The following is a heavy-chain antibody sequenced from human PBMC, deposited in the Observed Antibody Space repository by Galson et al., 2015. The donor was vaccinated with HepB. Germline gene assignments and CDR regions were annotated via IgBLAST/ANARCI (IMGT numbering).Heavy chain of an antibody. Sequence: SLRLSCAASGFTFSSYGMHWVRQAPGKGLEWVAVIWYDGRIKYYADSVKGRFTISRDNSKNTLYLQMNSLRAEDTAVYYFARESCSSPSCYSRLVYWGQGTLVTVSS. V-gene: IGHV3-33*01. D-gene: IGHD2-2*02. CDR3: ARESCSSPSCYSRLVY. J-gene: IGHJ4*02. CDR1: GFTFSSYG. CDR2: IWYDGRIK.